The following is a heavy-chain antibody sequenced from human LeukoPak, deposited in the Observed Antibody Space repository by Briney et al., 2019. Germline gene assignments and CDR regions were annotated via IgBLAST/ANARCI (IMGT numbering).Heavy chain of an antibody. CDR2: IYYSGST. CDR1: GGSISSYY. J-gene: IGHJ4*02. V-gene: IGHV4-59*12. D-gene: IGHD3-9*01. CDR3: ARGRLAYYDILTGYYPFDY. Sequence: SETLSLTCTVSGGSISSYYWSWIRQPPGKGLEWIGYIYYSGSTNYNPSLKSRVTMSVDTSKNQFSLKLSSVTAADTAVYYCARGRLAYYDILTGYYPFDYWGQGTLVTVSS.